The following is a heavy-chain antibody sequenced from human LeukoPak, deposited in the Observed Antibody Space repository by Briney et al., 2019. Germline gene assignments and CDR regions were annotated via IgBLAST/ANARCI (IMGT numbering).Heavy chain of an antibody. V-gene: IGHV3-33*06. D-gene: IGHD1-7*01. Sequence: GGSLRLSCAAPGFTFSSYGMHWVRQAPGKGLEWVAVIWYDGSNKYYADSVKGRFTISRDNSKNTLYLQMNSLRAEDTAVYYCAKDGTGTTGGFDYWGQGTLVTVSS. CDR3: AKDGTGTTGGFDY. CDR2: IWYDGSNK. CDR1: GFTFSSYG. J-gene: IGHJ4*02.